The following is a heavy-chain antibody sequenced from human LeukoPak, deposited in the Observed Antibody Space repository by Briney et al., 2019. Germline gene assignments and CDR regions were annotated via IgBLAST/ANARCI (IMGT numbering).Heavy chain of an antibody. V-gene: IGHV1-18*01. CDR2: ISGYNGNT. Sequence: ASVKVSCKASGYTFTTYGITWVRQAPGQGREWMGWISGYNGNTKYAQKFQGRVIMTTDTSTSTAYMELRSLRSDDTAIYYCARGGSGSSTWFDPWGQGTLVTVSS. D-gene: IGHD2-15*01. J-gene: IGHJ5*02. CDR3: ARGGSGSSTWFDP. CDR1: GYTFTTYG.